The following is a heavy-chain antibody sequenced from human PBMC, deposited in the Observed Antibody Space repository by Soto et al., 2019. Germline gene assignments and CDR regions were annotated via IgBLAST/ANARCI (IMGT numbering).Heavy chain of an antibody. Sequence: EVRLVESGGDLVKSGGSLRLSCVGSGFLCRNYEMNWVRQAPGKGLEWLANISTTGGHVSESDSVKGRITISRDNTKQTLYLQINSVGTEAAGVYERVSQPRWARPFDSWGQGILVNVSS. CDR2: ISTTGGHV. CDR3: VSQPRWARPFDS. J-gene: IGHJ4*02. V-gene: IGHV3-48*03. CDR1: GFLCRNYE. D-gene: IGHD6-13*01.